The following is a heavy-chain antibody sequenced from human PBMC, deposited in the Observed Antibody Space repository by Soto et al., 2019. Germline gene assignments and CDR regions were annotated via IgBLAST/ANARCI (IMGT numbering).Heavy chain of an antibody. V-gene: IGHV4-59*01. J-gene: IGHJ4*02. D-gene: IGHD6-19*01. CDR2: VYYTGST. CDR3: ARSVAVPGAHIDY. Sequence: SETVSLTCSVSCCSIIGAYWSWIRQSPGKGLEWLGSVYYTGSTNYSPSLRSRVSISVDTSKNEFSLRLSSVTAADTAVYFCARSVAVPGAHIDYWGQGTQVTVSS. CDR1: CCSIIGAY.